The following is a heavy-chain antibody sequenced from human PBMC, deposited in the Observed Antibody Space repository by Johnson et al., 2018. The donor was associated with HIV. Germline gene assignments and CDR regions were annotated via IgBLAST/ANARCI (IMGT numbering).Heavy chain of an antibody. D-gene: IGHD3-16*02. CDR2: IYSGGST. CDR3: ARDSYDYVWGSYRHDAFDI. Sequence: VQLVESGGGVVQPGGSLRLSCAASGFTFSSYDMHWVRQVTRKGLEWVSVIYSGGSTYYADSVKGRFTISRDNSKNTLYLQLNSLRADDTALYYCARDSYDYVWGSYRHDAFDIWGQGTMVTVSS. V-gene: IGHV3-66*01. CDR1: GFTFSSYD. J-gene: IGHJ3*02.